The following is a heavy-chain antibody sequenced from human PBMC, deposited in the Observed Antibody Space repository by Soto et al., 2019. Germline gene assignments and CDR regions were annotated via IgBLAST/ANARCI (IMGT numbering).Heavy chain of an antibody. CDR3: AISRVLPNHDAFDI. V-gene: IGHV1-69*01. CDR2: IIPIFGTA. J-gene: IGHJ3*02. CDR1: GGTFSSYA. D-gene: IGHD3-16*01. Sequence: QVQLVQSGAEVKKPGSSVTVSCTASGGTFSSYAISWVRQAPGQGLEWMGGIIPIFGTANYAQKFQGRVTITADESTSTAYMELSSLRSEDTAVYYCAISRVLPNHDAFDIWGQGTMVTVSS.